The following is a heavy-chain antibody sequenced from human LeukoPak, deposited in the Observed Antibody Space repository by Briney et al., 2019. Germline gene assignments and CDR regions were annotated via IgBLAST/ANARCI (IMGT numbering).Heavy chain of an antibody. CDR1: GGSISSSSYY. J-gene: IGHJ4*02. D-gene: IGHD6-19*01. Sequence: PSETLSLTCTVSGGSISSSSYYWGWIRQPPGKGLEWIGNIYYSGSTYYNPSLKSRVTISVDTSKNQFSLKLSSVTAADTAVYYCARDFARQWLVIPDYFDYWGQGTLVTVSS. V-gene: IGHV4-39*02. CDR2: IYYSGST. CDR3: ARDFARQWLVIPDYFDY.